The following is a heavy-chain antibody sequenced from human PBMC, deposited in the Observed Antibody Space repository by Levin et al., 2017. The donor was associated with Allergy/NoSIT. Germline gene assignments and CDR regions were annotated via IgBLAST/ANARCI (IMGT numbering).Heavy chain of an antibody. CDR2: IYWDDDK. Sequence: SGPTLVKPTQTLTLTCTFSGFSLSTSGVGVGWIRQPPGKALEWLALIYWDDDKRYSPSLKSRLTITKDTSKNQVVLTMTNMDPVDTATYYCAHITVSNSYNRDYFDYWGQGTLVTVSS. D-gene: IGHD4-17*01. V-gene: IGHV2-5*02. CDR3: AHITVSNSYNRDYFDY. CDR1: GFSLSTSGVG. J-gene: IGHJ4*02.